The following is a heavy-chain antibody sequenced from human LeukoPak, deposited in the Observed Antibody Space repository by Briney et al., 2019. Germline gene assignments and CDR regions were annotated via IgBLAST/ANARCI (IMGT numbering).Heavy chain of an antibody. J-gene: IGHJ3*02. Sequence: PGGSLRLSCAASGFSFSEYYMTWIRQAPGKGLEWVANLSSSGRYTNYAASVRGRFTISRDNAKKSLYLQMNSLRAEDTAVYYCARHSEGPVNDAFDIWGQGTKVTVSS. CDR3: ARHSEGPVNDAFDI. D-gene: IGHD2-2*01. CDR1: GFSFSEYY. CDR2: LSSSGRYT. V-gene: IGHV3-11*03.